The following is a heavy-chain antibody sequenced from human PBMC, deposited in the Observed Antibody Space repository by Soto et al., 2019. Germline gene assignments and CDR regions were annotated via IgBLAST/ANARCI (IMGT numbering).Heavy chain of an antibody. J-gene: IGHJ4*02. D-gene: IGHD5-18*01. CDR2: IWYDGSNK. Sequence: QVQLVECGGGVVQPGRSLRLSCAASGFTFSSYGMHWVRQAPGKGLEWVAVIWYDGSNKYYADSVKGRFTISRDNSKNTLYLQMNSLRAEDTAVYYCARGRRYSYGQYYFDYWGQGTLVTVSS. V-gene: IGHV3-33*01. CDR3: ARGRRYSYGQYYFDY. CDR1: GFTFSSYG.